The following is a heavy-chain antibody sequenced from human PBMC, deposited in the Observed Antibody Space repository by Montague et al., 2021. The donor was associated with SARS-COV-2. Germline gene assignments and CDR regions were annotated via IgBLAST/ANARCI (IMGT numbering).Heavy chain of an antibody. J-gene: IGHJ4*02. D-gene: IGHD3-10*01. CDR1: GGSISSNY. V-gene: IGHV4-59*01. CDR2: IYYSGST. CDR3: AREKSGPDYFDY. Sequence: SETLSLTCTVSGGSISSNYWNWIRQPPGRGLEWIGYIYYSGSTNYNPSLEGRVTISADTSKNHFSLKLRSVTAADTAVYYCAREKSGPDYFDYWGQGTLVTVSS.